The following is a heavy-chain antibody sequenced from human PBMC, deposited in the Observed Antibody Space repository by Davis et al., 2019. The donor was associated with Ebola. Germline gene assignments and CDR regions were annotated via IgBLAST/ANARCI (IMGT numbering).Heavy chain of an antibody. V-gene: IGHV4-31*03. Sequence: SETLSLTCTVSGASIRSGGYCWTWIRQLPGKGLEWIGYVYYTGATSYNPSLESRLTISADTSKNQFFLNLRSVTAADTAVYFCARDTILGVGIDAWGQGSLVTVSS. CDR1: GASIRSGGYC. CDR2: VYYTGAT. CDR3: ARDTILGVGIDA. D-gene: IGHD2-21*01. J-gene: IGHJ4*02.